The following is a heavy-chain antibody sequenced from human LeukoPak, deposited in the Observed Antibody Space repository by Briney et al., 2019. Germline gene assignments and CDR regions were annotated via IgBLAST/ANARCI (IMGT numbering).Heavy chain of an antibody. V-gene: IGHV3-21*04. CDR2: ISSSSSYI. CDR3: AKAVVIVPTATPFDY. J-gene: IGHJ4*02. Sequence: GGSLRLSCAASGFTFSSYSMNWVRQAPGKGLEWVSSISSSSSYIYYADSVKGRFTISRDNAKNSLYLQMNSLRAEDTAVYYCAKAVVIVPTATPFDYWGQGTLVTVSS. CDR1: GFTFSSYS. D-gene: IGHD2-2*01.